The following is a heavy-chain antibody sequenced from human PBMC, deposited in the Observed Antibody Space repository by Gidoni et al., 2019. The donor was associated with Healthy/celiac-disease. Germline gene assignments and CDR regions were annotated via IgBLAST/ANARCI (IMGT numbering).Heavy chain of an antibody. CDR1: GGTFSSYA. J-gene: IGHJ4*02. V-gene: IGHV1-69*06. Sequence: QVQLVQSGAEVKKPGSSVKVSCKASGGTFSSYAISWVRQAPGQGLGWMGGIIPIFGTANYAQKFQVRVTITADKSTSTAYMELSILRSEDTAVYYCARAVRYFDWLLEYWGQGTLVTVSS. CDR3: ARAVRYFDWLLEY. D-gene: IGHD3-9*01. CDR2: IIPIFGTA.